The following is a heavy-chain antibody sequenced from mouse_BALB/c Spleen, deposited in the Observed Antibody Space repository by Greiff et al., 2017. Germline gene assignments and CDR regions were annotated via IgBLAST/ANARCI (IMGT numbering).Heavy chain of an antibody. J-gene: IGHJ4*01. CDR1: GFTFSSFG. V-gene: IGHV5-17*02. CDR2: ISSGSSTI. Sequence: EVKVVESGGGLVQPGGSRKLSCAASGFTFSSFGMHWVRQAPEKGLEWVAYISSGSSTIYYADTVKGRFTISRDNPKNTLFLQMTSLRSEDTAMYYCARFWGNYAMDYWGQGTSVTVSS. CDR3: ARFWGNYAMDY.